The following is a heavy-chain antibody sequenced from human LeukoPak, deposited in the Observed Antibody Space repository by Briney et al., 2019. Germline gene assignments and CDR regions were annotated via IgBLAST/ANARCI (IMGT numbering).Heavy chain of an antibody. CDR2: INPNSGDT. Sequence: ASVKVPCKASGYTFTGYYMHWVRQAPGQGLEWMGWINPNSGDTKYAQKFQGRVTMTRDTSISTAYMELSRLRSDDTAVYYCATQRGSYVWGTDFDYWGQGTLVTLSS. V-gene: IGHV1-2*02. J-gene: IGHJ4*02. CDR1: GYTFTGYY. D-gene: IGHD3-16*01. CDR3: ATQRGSYVWGTDFDY.